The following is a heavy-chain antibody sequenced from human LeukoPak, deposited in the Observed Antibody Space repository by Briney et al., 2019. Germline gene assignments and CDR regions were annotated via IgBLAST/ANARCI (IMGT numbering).Heavy chain of an antibody. Sequence: SETLSLTCTVSGGSISSGAYYWGWIRQPPGKGLERIGSIYYSGSTYYNPSLKSRVTISVDTSKNQFSLKLSSVTAADTAVYYCASGYSYGFDYWGQGTLVTVSS. CDR1: GGSISSGAYY. J-gene: IGHJ4*02. CDR2: IYYSGST. D-gene: IGHD5-18*01. CDR3: ASGYSYGFDY. V-gene: IGHV4-39*07.